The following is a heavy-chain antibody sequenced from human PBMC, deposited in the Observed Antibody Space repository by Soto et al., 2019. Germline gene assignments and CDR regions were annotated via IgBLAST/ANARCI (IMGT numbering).Heavy chain of an antibody. V-gene: IGHV4-39*01. CDR3: ATSDSSGYQAFEV. D-gene: IGHD3-22*01. J-gene: IGHJ3*01. CDR2: IYSSGST. Sequence: QLQLQESGPGLVKPSETLSLTCTVSGGSISSSSYYWGWIRQPPGKGLEWIGSIYSSGSTYYNPSLKSRVTISVDTSKNQFSLKLTSVTAADTAVHYCATSDSSGYQAFEVWGQGTMVTVSS. CDR1: GGSISSSSYY.